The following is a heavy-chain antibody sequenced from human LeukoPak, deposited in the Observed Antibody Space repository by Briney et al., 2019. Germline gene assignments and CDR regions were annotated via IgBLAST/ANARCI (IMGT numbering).Heavy chain of an antibody. V-gene: IGHV1-18*01. D-gene: IGHD6-19*01. CDR2: ISAYNGNT. CDR3: APQGVSYSSGDEEKYFQH. J-gene: IGHJ1*01. CDR1: GYTFTSYG. Sequence: GASVKVSCKASGYTFTSYGISWVRQAPGQGLEWMGWISAYNGNTNYAQKLQGRVTMTTDTSTSTAYMELRSLRSDDTAVYYCAPQGVSYSSGDEEKYFQHWGQGTLVTVSS.